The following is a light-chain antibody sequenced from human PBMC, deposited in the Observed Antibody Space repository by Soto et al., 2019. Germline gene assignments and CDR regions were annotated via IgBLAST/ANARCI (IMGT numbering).Light chain of an antibody. J-gene: IGLJ2*01. CDR3: SSYAGSNNFV. Sequence: QSALTQPPSASGSPGQSVTISCTGTSSDVGGYNYVSWYQQHPGKAPKLMIYEVSKRPSGVPDRFSGSKSGHTASLTVSGLQAEDAADYYCSSYAGSNNFVFGGGTKLTVL. V-gene: IGLV2-8*01. CDR1: SSDVGGYNY. CDR2: EVS.